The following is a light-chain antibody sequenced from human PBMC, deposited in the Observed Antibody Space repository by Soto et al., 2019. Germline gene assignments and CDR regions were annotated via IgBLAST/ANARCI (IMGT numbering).Light chain of an antibody. Sequence: DIQMTQSPASLSASVGDRVTITCRASQRISNNLNWYQQKPGKAPKLLIYGSTNLQSGVPSRFSGSGSGTEFTLTISGPQPEDIATYYCQQSFSIPYTFGQGTKQGIK. CDR2: GST. J-gene: IGKJ2*01. V-gene: IGKV1-39*01. CDR1: QRISNN. CDR3: QQSFSIPYT.